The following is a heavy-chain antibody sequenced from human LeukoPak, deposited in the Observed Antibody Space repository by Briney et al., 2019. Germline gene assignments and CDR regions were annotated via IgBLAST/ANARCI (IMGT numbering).Heavy chain of an antibody. V-gene: IGHV3-7*01. CDR3: ARVHCSSTSCYYPSFDY. CDR1: GFTFSGYW. D-gene: IGHD2-2*01. CDR2: IKQDGSEK. Sequence: GGSLRLSCAASGFTFSGYWMSWVRQAPGKGLEWVANIKQDGSEKYYVDSVKGRFTISRDNAKNSLYLQMNSLRAEDTAVYYCARVHCSSTSCYYPSFDYWGQGTLVTVSS. J-gene: IGHJ4*02.